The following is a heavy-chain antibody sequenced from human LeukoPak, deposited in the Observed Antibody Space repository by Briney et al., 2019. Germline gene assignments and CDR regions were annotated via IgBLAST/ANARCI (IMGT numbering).Heavy chain of an antibody. CDR3: ARGYLAYYDSSGYVPYYFDY. D-gene: IGHD3-22*01. Sequence: SETLSLTCAVYGGSFSGYYWSWIRQPPGKGLDWIGEINHSGSTNYNPSLKSRFTISVDTSKNQFSLKLSSVTAADTAVYYCARGYLAYYDSSGYVPYYFDYWGQGTLVTVSS. CDR2: INHSGST. V-gene: IGHV4-34*01. CDR1: GGSFSGYY. J-gene: IGHJ4*02.